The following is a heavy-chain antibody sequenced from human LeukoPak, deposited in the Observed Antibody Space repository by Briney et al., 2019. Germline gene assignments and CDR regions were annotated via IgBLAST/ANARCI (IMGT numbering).Heavy chain of an antibody. V-gene: IGHV3-21*01. J-gene: IGHJ5*02. CDR2: TSSSSSYK. CDR1: GFTFSSYG. CDR3: ARIQGVVRAGWFDT. D-gene: IGHD3-10*01. Sequence: PAGSLRLSCAASGFTFSSYGMNWVRQAPGKGLEWVSSTSSSSSYKSYAYSVKVRFTISRDNAKNSLYLQMNSLRTEDAAVYDCARIQGVVRAGWFDTWGQGALVTVSS.